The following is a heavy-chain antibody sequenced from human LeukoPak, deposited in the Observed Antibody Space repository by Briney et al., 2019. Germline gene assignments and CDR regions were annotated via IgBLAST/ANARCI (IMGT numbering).Heavy chain of an antibody. Sequence: PSGTLSLTCDVSGGSITQTNYWPWGRQPPGKGLEWIGEVNLQGGTNYNPSLLRRVAISVDPSANHVSLQTTPLPAADRAVYYCACVGGSYRPLDYSGQGTLVTVSS. CDR1: GGSITQTNY. CDR3: ACVGGSYRPLDY. J-gene: IGHJ4*02. V-gene: IGHV4-4*02. CDR2: VNLQGGT. D-gene: IGHD3-16*02.